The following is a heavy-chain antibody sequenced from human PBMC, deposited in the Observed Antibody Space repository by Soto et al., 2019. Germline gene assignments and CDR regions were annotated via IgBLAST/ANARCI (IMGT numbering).Heavy chain of an antibody. J-gene: IGHJ6*02. D-gene: IGHD1-26*01. V-gene: IGHV4-59*01. CDR2: IYYSGST. CDR3: ARGQAGGSYWAHYYYGMDV. Sequence: SETLSLTCTVSGGSISSYYWSWIRQPPGKGLEWIGYIYYSGSTNYNPSLKSRVTISVDTSKNQFSLKLSSVTAADTAVYYCARGQAGGSYWAHYYYGMDVWGQGTTVTVSS. CDR1: GGSISSYY.